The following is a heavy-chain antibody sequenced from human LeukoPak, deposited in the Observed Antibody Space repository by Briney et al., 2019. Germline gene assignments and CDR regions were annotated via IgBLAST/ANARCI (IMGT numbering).Heavy chain of an antibody. J-gene: IGHJ5*02. V-gene: IGHV3-21*01. CDR1: GFTFSSYA. CDR2: IGSNSDYI. D-gene: IGHD3-10*01. Sequence: PGGSLRLSCAASGFTFSSYAMHWVRQAPGKGLEWVSSIGSNSDYIYYADSVKGRFTISRDNAKNSLFLQMNSLTADDTAVYSCARDRGYGSGSSQNWFDPWGQGTLVTVSS. CDR3: ARDRGYGSGSSQNWFDP.